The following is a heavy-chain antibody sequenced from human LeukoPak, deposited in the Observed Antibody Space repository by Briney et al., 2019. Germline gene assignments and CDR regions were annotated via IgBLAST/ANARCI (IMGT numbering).Heavy chain of an antibody. J-gene: IGHJ5*02. Sequence: ASVKVSCKASGYTFTGYYMHWVRQAPGQGLEWMGWINPNSGGTNYAQKFQGRVTMTRDTSISTAYMELSRLRSDDTAVYYCARKKGFSRTPLNWFDPWGQGTLVTVSS. CDR3: ARKKGFSRTPLNWFDP. D-gene: IGHD6-13*01. CDR1: GYTFTGYY. V-gene: IGHV1-2*02. CDR2: INPNSGGT.